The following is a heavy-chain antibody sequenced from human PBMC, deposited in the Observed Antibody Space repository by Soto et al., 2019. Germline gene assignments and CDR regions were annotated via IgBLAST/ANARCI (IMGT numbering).Heavy chain of an antibody. D-gene: IGHD2-21*02. CDR1: GCTFSAYV. CDR3: ATESRSSAVTATSVSRMEV. CDR2: ISHDGTNK. J-gene: IGHJ6*02. Sequence: GWSLRLSCTPSGCTFSAYVMHLVRQAPGKGLEWVAAISHDGTNKYYGDSVRGRFTISRDNSKNTLYLQMNTLRNEDTAVYYCATESRSSAVTATSVSRMEVWGQGTTVTVSS. V-gene: IGHV3-30*03.